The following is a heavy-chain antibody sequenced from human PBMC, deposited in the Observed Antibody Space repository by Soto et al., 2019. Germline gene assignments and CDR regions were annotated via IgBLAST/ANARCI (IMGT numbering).Heavy chain of an antibody. J-gene: IGHJ4*02. CDR3: ARGVHCSGGSCYFDY. Sequence: SETLSLTCTVSGGSISSGGYYWSWIRQHPGKGLEWIGYIYYSGSTYYNPSLKSRVTISVDTSKNQFSLKLSSVTAADTAVYYCARGVHCSGGSCYFDYWGQGTLVTVSS. V-gene: IGHV4-31*03. CDR1: GGSISSGGYY. D-gene: IGHD2-15*01. CDR2: IYYSGST.